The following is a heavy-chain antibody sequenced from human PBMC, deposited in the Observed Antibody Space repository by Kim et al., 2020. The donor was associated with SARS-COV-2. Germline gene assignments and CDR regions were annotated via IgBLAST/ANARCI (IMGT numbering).Heavy chain of an antibody. D-gene: IGHD5-12*01. CDR3: ARDGYSGYDPDY. V-gene: IGHV3-74*01. J-gene: IGHJ4*02. Sequence: SYGSFGKGRFTISRDNAKNTLYLQITGLRAEDTAVYYCARDGYSGYDPDYWGQGTLVTVSS.